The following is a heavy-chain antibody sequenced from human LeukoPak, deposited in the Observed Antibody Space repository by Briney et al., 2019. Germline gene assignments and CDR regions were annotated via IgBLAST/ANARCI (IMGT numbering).Heavy chain of an antibody. CDR3: ARGTHLPAAGWFDP. CDR2: VSGSGGST. CDR1: GFTFRSYS. V-gene: IGHV3-23*01. J-gene: IGHJ5*02. D-gene: IGHD6-13*01. Sequence: QPGGSLRLSCAASGFTFRSYSMNWVRQAPGKGLEWVSSVSGSGGSTYLADSVKGRFTISRDNSKNTLFLQMNSLRADDTAVYYCARGTHLPAAGWFDPWGQGTLVTVSS.